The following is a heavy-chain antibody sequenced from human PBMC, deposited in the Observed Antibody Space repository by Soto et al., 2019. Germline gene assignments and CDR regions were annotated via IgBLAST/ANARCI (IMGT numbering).Heavy chain of an antibody. CDR2: IGTLHDA. J-gene: IGHJ5*02. Sequence: EVQLVESGGGLVEPGGSLRLSCAASGFTFSAFDMHWVRQATGKGLEWVAAIGTLHDAYYPDSVKGRFTISRENAKNSLYLQMNSLKAGDTGVYYCARQASYWHGGGGWFDPWGQGTLVTVSS. D-gene: IGHD2-8*02. V-gene: IGHV3-13*01. CDR1: GFTFSAFD. CDR3: ARQASYWHGGGGWFDP.